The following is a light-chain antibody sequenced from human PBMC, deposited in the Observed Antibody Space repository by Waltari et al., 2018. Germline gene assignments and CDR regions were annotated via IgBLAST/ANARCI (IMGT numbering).Light chain of an antibody. CDR1: QSVSSN. J-gene: IGKJ4*01. CDR2: GAS. CDR3: QQYNNWPPRAT. Sequence: EIVMTQSPATLSVSPGERATLSCRASQSVSSNLAWYQQKPGQAPRLLMYGASTRATGIPARCIGSGSVTECTLTISSLQSEDFALYYCQQYNNWPPRATFGGGTKVELK. V-gene: IGKV3D-15*01.